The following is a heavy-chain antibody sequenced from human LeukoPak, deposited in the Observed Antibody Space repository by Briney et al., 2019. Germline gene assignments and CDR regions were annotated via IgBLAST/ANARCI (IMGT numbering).Heavy chain of an antibody. D-gene: IGHD3-10*01. CDR3: ARDLDGSGSPYYYYMDV. J-gene: IGHJ6*03. CDR2: IYTSGST. Sequence: PSETLSLTCTVSGGSISSSSYYWGWIRQPAGKGLEWIGRIYTSGSTNYNSSLKSRVTISRDTSKNQFSLKLSSVTAADTAVYYCARDLDGSGSPYYYYMDVWGKGTTVTVSS. V-gene: IGHV4-61*02. CDR1: GGSISSSSYY.